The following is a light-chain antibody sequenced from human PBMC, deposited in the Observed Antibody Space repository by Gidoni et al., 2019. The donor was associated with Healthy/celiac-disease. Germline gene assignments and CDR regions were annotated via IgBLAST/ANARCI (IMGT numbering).Light chain of an antibody. CDR2: GAS. CDR3: QQYGSSPS. J-gene: IGKJ3*01. V-gene: IGKV3-20*01. Sequence: EIVLTQSPGTLSLSPGERATLSCRASQSVSSNYLAWYQQKPGQAPRLLIYGASSRATGIPDRFSGSGSGTDFTLTISRLEPEDFAVYYCQQYGSSPSFXPXTKVDIK. CDR1: QSVSSNY.